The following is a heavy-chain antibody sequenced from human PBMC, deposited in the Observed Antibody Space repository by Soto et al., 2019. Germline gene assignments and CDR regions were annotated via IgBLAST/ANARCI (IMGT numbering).Heavy chain of an antibody. CDR3: ARDRDSSSWRDYYYYMDV. V-gene: IGHV3-11*01. J-gene: IGHJ6*03. D-gene: IGHD6-13*01. Sequence: GKGLEWVSYISSSGSTIYYADSVKGRFTISRDNAKNSLYLQMNSLRAEDTAVYYCARDRDSSSWRDYYYYMDVWGKGTTVTVSS. CDR2: ISSSGSTI.